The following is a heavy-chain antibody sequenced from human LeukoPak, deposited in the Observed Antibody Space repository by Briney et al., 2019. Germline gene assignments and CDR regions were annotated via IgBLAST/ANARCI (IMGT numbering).Heavy chain of an antibody. CDR3: ARDHDYGGNLDC. CDR1: GGTFSSYA. Sequence: SVKVSCKASGGTFSSYAISWVRQAPGQGLEWMGRIIPTFGTANYAQKFQGRVTITTDESTSTAYMELSSLRSEDTAVYYCARDHDYGGNLDCWGQGTLVTVSS. D-gene: IGHD4-23*01. CDR2: IIPTFGTA. V-gene: IGHV1-69*05. J-gene: IGHJ4*02.